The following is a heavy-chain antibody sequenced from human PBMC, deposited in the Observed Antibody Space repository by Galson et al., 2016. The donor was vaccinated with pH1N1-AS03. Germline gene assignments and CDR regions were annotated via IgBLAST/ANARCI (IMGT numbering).Heavy chain of an antibody. D-gene: IGHD2-2*01. CDR3: ARDPRGPCTSATCSTTYYFGMDV. CDR2: INTDGGVT. J-gene: IGHJ6*02. V-gene: IGHV1-2*04. CDR1: GYIFTGFH. Sequence: SVKVSCKASGYIFTGFHVHWVRQAPGQGLEWMGWINTDGGVTNYAQKFEAWVTMTRDTSVSTAYMELYGLKSDDTAVYYCARDPRGPCTSATCSTTYYFGMDVWGQGTTVIVSS.